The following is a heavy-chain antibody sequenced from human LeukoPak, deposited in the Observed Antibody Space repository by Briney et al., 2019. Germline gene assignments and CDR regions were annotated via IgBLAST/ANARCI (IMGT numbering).Heavy chain of an antibody. V-gene: IGHV4-59*01. CDR2: IYYSGST. Sequence: SETLSLTCTVSGGSISSYYWSWIRQPPGKGLEWIGYIYYSGSTNYNPSLKSRVTISVDTSKNQFSLKLSSVTAADTAVYYCARTIVVVVAATPSLWFDPWGQGTLVTVSS. CDR3: ARTIVVVVAATPSLWFDP. D-gene: IGHD2-15*01. J-gene: IGHJ5*02. CDR1: GGSISSYY.